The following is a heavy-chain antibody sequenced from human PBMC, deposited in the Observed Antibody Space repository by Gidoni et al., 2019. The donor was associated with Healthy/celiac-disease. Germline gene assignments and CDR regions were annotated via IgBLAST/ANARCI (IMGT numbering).Heavy chain of an antibody. Sequence: QVQLVQSGAEVKNPGSSVKVSCKASGRTFSSYAISWVRQAPGQGLEWMEGIIPIFGTANYAQKFQDRVTITAAESTSTAYVELSSLRSEDTAVYYCARDSSGFGNFDLWGRGTLVTVSS. CDR2: IIPIFGTA. D-gene: IGHD3-22*01. CDR1: GRTFSSYA. J-gene: IGHJ2*01. V-gene: IGHV1-69*01. CDR3: ARDSSGFGNFDL.